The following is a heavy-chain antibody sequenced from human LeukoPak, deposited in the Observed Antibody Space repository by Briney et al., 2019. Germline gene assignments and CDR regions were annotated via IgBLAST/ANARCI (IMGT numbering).Heavy chain of an antibody. V-gene: IGHV3-53*01. CDR1: GFTVSSSY. J-gene: IGHJ4*02. CDR2: IYSCGST. D-gene: IGHD3-10*02. Sequence: PGGSLRLSCAASGFTVSSSYMSWVRQAPGKGLEWVSVIYSCGSTYYADSVKGRFTISRDNSKNTLYLQMNSLRAEDTAVYYCARGPHVLPDTWGQGTLVTVSS. CDR3: ARGPHVLPDT.